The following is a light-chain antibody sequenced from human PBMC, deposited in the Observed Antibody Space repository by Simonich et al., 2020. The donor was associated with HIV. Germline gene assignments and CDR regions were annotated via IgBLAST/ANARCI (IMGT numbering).Light chain of an antibody. CDR1: QDIKNY. V-gene: IGKV1-33*01. CDR3: QQYDELPYT. Sequence: DIQMTQSPSSLSASVGDRVTITCHASQDIKNYLNWYQQKPGKSPKLLIYDASNLETGVPSRFSGSGSGSDFTFTISSLQPADIATYYCQQYDELPYTFGQGTKLEIK. CDR2: DAS. J-gene: IGKJ2*01.